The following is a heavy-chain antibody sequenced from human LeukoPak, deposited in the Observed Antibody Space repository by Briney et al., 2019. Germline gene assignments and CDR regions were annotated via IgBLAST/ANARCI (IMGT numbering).Heavy chain of an antibody. V-gene: IGHV4-39*01. CDR3: ARQPRKWELHHRNNWFDP. D-gene: IGHD1-26*01. J-gene: IGHJ5*02. Sequence: PSETLSLTCTVSGGSISSSSYYWGWIRQPPGKGLEWIGSIYYSGSTYYNPSLKSRVTISVDTSKNQFSLKLSSVTAADTAVYYCARQPRKWELHHRNNWFDPWGQGTLVTVSS. CDR2: IYYSGST. CDR1: GGSISSSSYY.